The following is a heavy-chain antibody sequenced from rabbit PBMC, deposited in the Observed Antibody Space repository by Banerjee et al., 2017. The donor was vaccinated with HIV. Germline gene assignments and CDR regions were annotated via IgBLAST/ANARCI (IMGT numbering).Heavy chain of an antibody. V-gene: IGHV1S45*01. Sequence: QEQLEESGGDLVKPEGSLTLTCTASGFSFSSSYWMCWVRQAPGKGLEWVACIYVGSSGATAYASWAKGRFTISKTSSTTVTLQMTSLTAADTATYFCARTYGGGNFYAYFNLWGPGTLVTVS. CDR3: ARTYGGGNFYAYFNL. CDR1: GFSFSSSYW. CDR2: IYVGSSGAT. D-gene: IGHD8-1*01. J-gene: IGHJ4*01.